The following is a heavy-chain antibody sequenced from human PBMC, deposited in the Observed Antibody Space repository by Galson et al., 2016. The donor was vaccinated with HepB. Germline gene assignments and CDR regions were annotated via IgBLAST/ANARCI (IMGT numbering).Heavy chain of an antibody. V-gene: IGHV3-53*01. D-gene: IGHD3-10*01. CDR2: IYSGGTT. CDR3: AVCTYGFL. Sequence: SLRLSCAASGFTVSSNYMTWVRQAPGQGLEWVSVIYSGGTTYYAGSVKGRFTISRDNSKNTLYLQMNSLRAEDTAVYYCAVCTYGFLWGQGTLVTVSS. CDR1: GFTVSSNY. J-gene: IGHJ4*02.